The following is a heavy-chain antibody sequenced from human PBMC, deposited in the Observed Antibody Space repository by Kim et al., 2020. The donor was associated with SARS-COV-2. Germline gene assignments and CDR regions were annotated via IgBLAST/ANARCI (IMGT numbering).Heavy chain of an antibody. CDR3: ARDGGDYGDYRYFDY. Sequence: GGSLRLSCAASGFTVSSNYMSWVRQAPGKGLEWVSVIYSGGSTYYADSVKGRFTISRHNSKNTLYLQMNSLRAEDTAVYYCARDGGDYGDYRYFDYWGQGTLVTVSS. D-gene: IGHD4-17*01. CDR2: IYSGGST. J-gene: IGHJ4*02. V-gene: IGHV3-53*04. CDR1: GFTVSSNY.